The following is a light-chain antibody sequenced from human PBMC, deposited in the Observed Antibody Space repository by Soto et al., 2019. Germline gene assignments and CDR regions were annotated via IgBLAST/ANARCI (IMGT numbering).Light chain of an antibody. V-gene: IGLV2-8*01. J-gene: IGLJ2*01. CDR3: SSYAGSRLRV. CDR1: SSDVGGYNS. CDR2: EVS. Sequence: QSALTQPPSASGSPGQSVTISCTGTSSDVGGYNSVSWYQQHPGKAPKLMISEVSKRPSGVPDRFSGSKTGNTASLTVSGLQAEDEADYYCSSYAGSRLRVFGGGTKVTVL.